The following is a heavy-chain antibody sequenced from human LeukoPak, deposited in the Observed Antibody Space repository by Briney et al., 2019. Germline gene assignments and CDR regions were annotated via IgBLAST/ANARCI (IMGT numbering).Heavy chain of an antibody. CDR3: ARDIVVVPAAIRAHYYYYYMDV. CDR2: ISGSGDNT. V-gene: IGHV3-23*01. Sequence: GGTLRLSCAASGFTFITYGMTWVRQAPGKGLEWVAGISGSGDNTYYADSVKGRFTISRDNAKNSLYLQMNSLRAEDTAVYYCARDIVVVPAAIRAHYYYYYMDVWGKGTTVTISS. CDR1: GFTFITYG. D-gene: IGHD2-2*01. J-gene: IGHJ6*03.